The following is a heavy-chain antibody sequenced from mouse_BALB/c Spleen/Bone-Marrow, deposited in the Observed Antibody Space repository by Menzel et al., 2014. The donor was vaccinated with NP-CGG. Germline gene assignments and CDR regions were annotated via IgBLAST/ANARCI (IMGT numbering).Heavy chain of an antibody. Sequence: EVKLQESGAELVKPGASAKLSCTASGFNIKDTYMHWVKQRPEQGLEWIGRIDPANGNTKYDPKFQGKATITADTSSNTAYLQLSSLTSEDTAVYYCANYYYGSSLFAYWGQGTLVTVSA. CDR3: ANYYYGSSLFAY. CDR1: GFNIKDTY. D-gene: IGHD1-1*01. CDR2: IDPANGNT. V-gene: IGHV14-3*02. J-gene: IGHJ3*01.